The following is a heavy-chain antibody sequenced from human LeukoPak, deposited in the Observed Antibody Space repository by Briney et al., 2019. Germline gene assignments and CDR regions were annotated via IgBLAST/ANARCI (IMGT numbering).Heavy chain of an antibody. V-gene: IGHV1-2*02. CDR1: GYTFTSYG. D-gene: IGHD5-18*01. J-gene: IGHJ3*02. CDR2: INPNSGGT. CDR3: ARDLTLRDTAYDAFDI. Sequence: ASVKVSCKASGYTFTSYGISWVRQAPGQGLEWMGWINPNSGGTNYAQKFQGRVTMTRDTSISTAYMELSRLRSDDTAVYYCARDLTLRDTAYDAFDIWGQGTMVTVSS.